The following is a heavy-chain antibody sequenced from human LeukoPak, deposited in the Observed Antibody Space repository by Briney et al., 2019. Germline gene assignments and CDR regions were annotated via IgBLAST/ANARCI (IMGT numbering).Heavy chain of an antibody. Sequence: ASVKVSCKASGYTFTGYYMHWVRQAPGQGLEWMGWINPNSGGTNYAQKFQGRVTMTKDTSISTAYMELSRLRSDDTAVYYCARVVSRYCSSTSCPFDYWGQGTLVTVSS. CDR2: INPNSGGT. CDR1: GYTFTGYY. D-gene: IGHD2-2*01. CDR3: ARVVSRYCSSTSCPFDY. J-gene: IGHJ4*02. V-gene: IGHV1-2*02.